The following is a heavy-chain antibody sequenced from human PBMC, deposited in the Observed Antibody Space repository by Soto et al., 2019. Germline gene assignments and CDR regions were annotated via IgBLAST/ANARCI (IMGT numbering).Heavy chain of an antibody. J-gene: IGHJ4*02. D-gene: IGHD2-2*02. CDR1: GFTFRSHW. CDR2: INQNGNNQ. CDR3: ARIYCSSSSCYIDY. Sequence: VGSLRLSCAASGFTFRSHWMSWVRQAPGKGLEWVAIINQNGNNQYYVDSVKGRFTISRDNAKSSLSLQMNSLRAEDTAVYYCARIYCSSSSCYIDYYGQGTLVTVSS. V-gene: IGHV3-7*03.